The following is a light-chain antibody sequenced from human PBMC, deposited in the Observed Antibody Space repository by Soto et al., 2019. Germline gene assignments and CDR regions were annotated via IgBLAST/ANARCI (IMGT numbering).Light chain of an antibody. CDR2: GAS. V-gene: IGKV3D-15*01. CDR3: QQYNNWPRAT. J-gene: IGKJ4*01. Sequence: ENVLTQSPATLSVSPGERATLSCRASQSVSSNYLACYQQKPGQAPRLLIYGASSRATGIPDRFSGSGSGTEFNITISSLQSEDSAVYYCQQYNNWPRATFGGGTKVDI. CDR1: QSVSSN.